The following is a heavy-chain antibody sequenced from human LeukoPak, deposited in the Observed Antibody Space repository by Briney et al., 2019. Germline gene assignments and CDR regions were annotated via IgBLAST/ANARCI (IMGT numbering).Heavy chain of an antibody. CDR3: AKDLGASSSWYDWFDP. V-gene: IGHV3-23*01. CDR1: GFTFDDYA. D-gene: IGHD6-13*01. Sequence: PGGSLRLSCAASGFTFDDYAMHWVRQAPGKGLEWVSAISGSGGSTYYADSVKGRFTISRDNSKNTLYLQMNSLRAEDTAVYYCAKDLGASSSWYDWFDPWGQGTLVTVSS. J-gene: IGHJ5*02. CDR2: ISGSGGST.